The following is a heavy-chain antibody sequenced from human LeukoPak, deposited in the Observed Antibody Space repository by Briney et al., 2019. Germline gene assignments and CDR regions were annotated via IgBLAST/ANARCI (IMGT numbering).Heavy chain of an antibody. CDR3: ARGGSTVAPPDYYFDY. CDR1: GGTFSSYA. J-gene: IGHJ4*02. D-gene: IGHD4-23*01. Sequence: SVKVSCKASGGTFSSYAISWVRQAPGQGLEWMGGIIPIFGTANYAQKFQGRVTITTDESTSTAYMGLSSLRSEDTAVYYCARGGSTVAPPDYYFDYWGQGTLVTVSS. V-gene: IGHV1-69*05. CDR2: IIPIFGTA.